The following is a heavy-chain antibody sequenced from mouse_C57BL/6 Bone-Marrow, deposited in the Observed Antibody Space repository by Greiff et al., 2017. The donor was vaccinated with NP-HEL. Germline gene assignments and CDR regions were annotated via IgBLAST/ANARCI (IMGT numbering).Heavy chain of an antibody. V-gene: IGHV1-53*01. CDR1: GYTFTSYW. D-gene: IGHD2-3*01. CDR2: INPSNGGT. J-gene: IGHJ1*03. Sequence: VQLQQPGTELVKPGASVKLSCKASGYTFTSYWMHWVKQRPGQGLEWIGNINPSNGGTNYNEKFKSKATLTVDKSSSTAYMQLSSLTSEDSAVYYCARGGYYAGLYWYFDVWGTGTTVTVSS. CDR3: ARGGYYAGLYWYFDV.